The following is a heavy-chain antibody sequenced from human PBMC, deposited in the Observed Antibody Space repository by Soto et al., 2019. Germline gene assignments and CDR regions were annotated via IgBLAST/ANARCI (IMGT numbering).Heavy chain of an antibody. Sequence: ELKLVESGGGLVKPGGSLRLSCAASGFDFYNAWMTWVRQVPGKGLEWVGRIKKKTDGETTEYAAPVKGRFIISRDVSKNTMCLQMNSLKTEDTGLYYCATTPGVIFRYWGQGTLVTVSS. CDR3: ATTPGVIFRY. V-gene: IGHV3-15*07. D-gene: IGHD2-21*01. CDR2: IKKKTDGETT. J-gene: IGHJ4*02. CDR1: GFDFYNAW.